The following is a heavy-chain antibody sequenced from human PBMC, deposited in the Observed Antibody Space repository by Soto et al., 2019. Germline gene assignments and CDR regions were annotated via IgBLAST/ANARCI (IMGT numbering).Heavy chain of an antibody. CDR1: GFTVSSNY. CDR2: IYSGGST. Sequence: GGSLRLSCAASGFTVSSNYMSWVRQAPGKGLEWVSVIYSGGSTYYADSVKGRFTISRDNSKNTLYLQMNSLRAEDTAVYYCARVVGATTLKFDYWGQGTLVTVSS. CDR3: ARVVGATTLKFDY. D-gene: IGHD1-26*01. V-gene: IGHV3-53*01. J-gene: IGHJ4*02.